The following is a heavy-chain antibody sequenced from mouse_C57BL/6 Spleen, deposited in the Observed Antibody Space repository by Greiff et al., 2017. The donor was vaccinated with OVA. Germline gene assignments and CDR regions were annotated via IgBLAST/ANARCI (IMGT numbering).Heavy chain of an antibody. V-gene: IGHV1-76*01. J-gene: IGHJ2*01. Sequence: VQLQQSGAELLRPGASVKLSCKASGYTFTDYYINWVKQRPGQGLEWIARIYPGSGNTYYNEKFKGKATLTAEKSSRTAYMQLISLTSEDSAVYFCALGGDYPYYWGQGTTLTVSS. CDR2: IYPGSGNT. CDR3: ALGGDYPYY. D-gene: IGHD2-4*01. CDR1: GYTFTDYY.